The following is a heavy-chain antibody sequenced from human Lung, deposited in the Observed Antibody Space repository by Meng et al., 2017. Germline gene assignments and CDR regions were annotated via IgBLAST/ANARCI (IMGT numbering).Heavy chain of an antibody. J-gene: IGHJ4*02. Sequence: QVQLQQWGAGLLKPSEPLSLTCFVSGGSFSDYYWSWIRQPPGKGLEWIGEINHSGSTNYNPSLESRATISVDTSQNNLSLKLSSVTAADSAVYYCARGPTTMAHDFDYWGQGTLVTVS. CDR1: GGSFSDYY. D-gene: IGHD4-11*01. CDR3: ARGPTTMAHDFDY. CDR2: INHSGST. V-gene: IGHV4-34*01.